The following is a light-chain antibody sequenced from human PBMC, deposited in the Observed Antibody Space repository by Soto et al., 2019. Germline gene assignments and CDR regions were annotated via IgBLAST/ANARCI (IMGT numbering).Light chain of an antibody. CDR3: QQYDSLPLT. V-gene: IGKV1-39*01. CDR2: EAS. CDR1: QSINTF. J-gene: IGKJ4*01. Sequence: DLQMTQSPSPLSASVGDRVYITCRTSQSINTFLYWYQAKPGKAPKLLIYEASNLGNGVASRFSGSGSSTDFTLTISSLQPDDSATYFCQQYDSLPLTFGGGTKV.